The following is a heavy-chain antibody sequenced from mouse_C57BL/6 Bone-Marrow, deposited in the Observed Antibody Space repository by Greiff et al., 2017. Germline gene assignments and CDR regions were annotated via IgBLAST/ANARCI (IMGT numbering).Heavy chain of an antibody. CDR3: ARDLVDGSYYFDY. CDR2: IYPGSGST. J-gene: IGHJ2*01. CDR1: GYTFTSYW. D-gene: IGHD2-3*01. V-gene: IGHV1-55*01. Sequence: QVQLQQPGAELVKPGASVKMSCKASGYTFTSYWITWVKQRPGQGLEWIGDIYPGSGSTNYTEKFKSKSTLTVDTSTSTAYMQLSSLSSEDSAVYYCARDLVDGSYYFDYWGQGTTLTVSS.